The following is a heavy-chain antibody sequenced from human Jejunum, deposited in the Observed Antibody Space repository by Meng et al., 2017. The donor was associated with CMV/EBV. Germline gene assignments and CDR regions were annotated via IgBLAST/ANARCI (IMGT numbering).Heavy chain of an antibody. V-gene: IGHV4-4*07. CDR2: IQVIGHT. CDR3: AGSRPGGGACDY. CDR1: GASIKNYN. D-gene: IGHD3-16*01. Sequence: VKIQEPGPGLVKPSDTLSLTCIVSGASIKNYNWNWVRQPAGQGLEWIGLIQVIGHTVYNPSLKSRVTVSLDASKSQFSLTLNSVTAADTATYYCAGSRPGGGACDYWGQGILVTASS. J-gene: IGHJ4*02.